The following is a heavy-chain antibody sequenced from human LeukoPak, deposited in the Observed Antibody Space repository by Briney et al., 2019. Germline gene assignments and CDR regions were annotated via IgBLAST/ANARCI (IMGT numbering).Heavy chain of an antibody. CDR2: IFYSGST. J-gene: IGHJ6*03. V-gene: IGHV4-59*11. D-gene: IGHD3-16*01. Sequence: SETLSLTCTVSGGSINSHYWSWIRQPPGKGLEWIGYIFYSGSTNYNPSLKSRVTISVDTSKNKFSLNLSSVTAADTVVYYCAREPVGGRYYYMHVWGKGTTVTVPS. CDR3: AREPVGGRYYYMHV. CDR1: GGSINSHY.